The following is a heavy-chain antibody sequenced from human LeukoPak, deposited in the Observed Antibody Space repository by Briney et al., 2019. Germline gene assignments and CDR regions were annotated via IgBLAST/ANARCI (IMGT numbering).Heavy chain of an antibody. CDR2: ISYSGST. Sequence: PSKTLSLTCDVDGGSFSGFYWSWIRQPPGKGLEWIGEISYSGSTNYNSSLKSRATISADTSKNQFSLKLSSVTAADTAVYYCARRGSHYYYYMDVWGKGTTVTISS. D-gene: IGHD3-10*01. V-gene: IGHV4-34*01. J-gene: IGHJ6*03. CDR1: GGSFSGFY. CDR3: ARRGSHYYYYMDV.